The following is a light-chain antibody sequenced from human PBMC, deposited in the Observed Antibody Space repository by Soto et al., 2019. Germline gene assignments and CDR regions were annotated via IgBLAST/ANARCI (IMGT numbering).Light chain of an antibody. V-gene: IGKV3-15*01. CDR2: GAS. CDR1: QSVSRK. CDR3: QQYDNWHTIT. Sequence: EILMTQSPATLSVSPGERATLSCRASQSVSRKLAWYQQKPGQAPRLLIYGASTRATGIPARFSGSGSGTEFTLTISSLKSEDFAVYYCQQYDNWHTITFGHGTRLEIK. J-gene: IGKJ5*01.